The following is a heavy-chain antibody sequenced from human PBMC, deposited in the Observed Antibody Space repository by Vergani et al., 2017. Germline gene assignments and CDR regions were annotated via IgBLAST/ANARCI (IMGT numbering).Heavy chain of an antibody. CDR3: ARGRIAARRGGAFDI. CDR1: GGSFSGYY. J-gene: IGHJ3*02. CDR2: INHSGST. Sequence: QVQLQQWGAGLLKPSETLSLTCAVYGGSFSGYYWSWIRQPPGKGLEWIGEINHSGSTNYNPSLKSRVTISVDTSKNQFSLKLSSVTAADTAAYYCARGRIAARRGGAFDIWGQGTMVTVSS. D-gene: IGHD6-6*01. V-gene: IGHV4-34*01.